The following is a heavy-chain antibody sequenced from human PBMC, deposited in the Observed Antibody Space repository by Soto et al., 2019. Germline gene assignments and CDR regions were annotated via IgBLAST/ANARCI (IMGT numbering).Heavy chain of an antibody. CDR3: ARATRTLRSRNCDY. V-gene: IGHV4-31*03. D-gene: IGHD1-1*01. CDR1: GGSISTVGHY. J-gene: IGHJ4*02. CDR2: IYHTGST. Sequence: TLSLTCSVSGGSISTVGHYWTWIRQPPGKGLEWIGSIYHTGSTYYSKSLRSRLTMSVDTSKSQFSLRLSSVTAADTAVYYCARATRTLRSRNCDYWGQGSLVTVSS.